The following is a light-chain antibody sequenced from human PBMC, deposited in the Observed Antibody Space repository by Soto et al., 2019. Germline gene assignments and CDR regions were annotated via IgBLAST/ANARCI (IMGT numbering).Light chain of an antibody. J-gene: IGKJ1*01. V-gene: IGKV3-20*01. CDR3: QQYGSSGT. CDR2: GAS. Sequence: ERVMTQSPATLSVSPGERATLSCRASQSVRTYLAWYQQKPGQGPRLLIHGASTRATGIPDRFRGSGSGTDFTLTISRLEPEDFAVYYCQQYGSSGTFGQGTKVDI. CDR1: QSVRTY.